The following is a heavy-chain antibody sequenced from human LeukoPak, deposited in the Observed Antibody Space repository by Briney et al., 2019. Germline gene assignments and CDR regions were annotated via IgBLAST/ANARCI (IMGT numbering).Heavy chain of an antibody. V-gene: IGHV3-30-3*01. D-gene: IGHD1-7*01. CDR1: GFTFSSYA. Sequence: GRSLRLSCAASGFTFSSYAMHRVRQAPGKGLEWVAVISYDGSNKYYADSVKGRFTISRDNSKNTLYLQMNSLRAEDTAVYYCAREGEGELPFDYWGQGTLVTVSS. CDR3: AREGEGELPFDY. CDR2: ISYDGSNK. J-gene: IGHJ4*02.